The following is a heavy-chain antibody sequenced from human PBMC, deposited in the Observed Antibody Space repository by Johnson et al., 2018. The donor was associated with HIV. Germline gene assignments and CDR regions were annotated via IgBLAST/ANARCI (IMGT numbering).Heavy chain of an antibody. J-gene: IGHJ3*02. D-gene: IGHD5/OR15-5a*01. CDR3: ALYPPDAFDI. V-gene: IGHV3-30*04. Sequence: VQLVESGGGVVQPGRSLRLSCAASGFTFSSYAMHWVRKAPGKGLEWVAVISYDGSNKYYADSVKGRFTISRDNSKNTLYLQMNSLRAEDTAVYYCALYPPDAFDIWGQGTMVTVSS. CDR1: GFTFSSYA. CDR2: ISYDGSNK.